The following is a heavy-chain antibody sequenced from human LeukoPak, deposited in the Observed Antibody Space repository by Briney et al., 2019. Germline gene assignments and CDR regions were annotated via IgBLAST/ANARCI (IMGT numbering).Heavy chain of an antibody. Sequence: GGSLRLSCAASGFTFSNYAMNWLRQAPGKGLEWVSFVTASGGTTYYADSVKGRFTISRDNSKDSLYLQMNSLRADDTAVYYCTKGTIWLPFDYWGQGTLVTVSS. CDR1: GFTFSNYA. CDR3: TKGTIWLPFDY. J-gene: IGHJ4*02. V-gene: IGHV3-23*01. D-gene: IGHD5-18*01. CDR2: VTASGGTT.